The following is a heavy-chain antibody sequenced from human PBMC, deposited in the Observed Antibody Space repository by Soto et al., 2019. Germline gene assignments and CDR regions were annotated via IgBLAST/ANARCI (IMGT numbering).Heavy chain of an antibody. D-gene: IGHD6-19*01. CDR2: IYHIGSA. J-gene: IGHJ5*02. V-gene: IGHV4-30-4*01. CDR1: GGSISSGDFF. CDR3: ARDSSGWNWFDP. Sequence: QVQLQESGPGLVKPSQTLSLTCTVSGGSISSGDFFWSWFRQPPGKGLEWIGYIYHIGSAYYNPSLKSRVNISVDTSQNELYRKLCSVTAADTAVYYCARDSSGWNWFDPWGQGTLVTVSS.